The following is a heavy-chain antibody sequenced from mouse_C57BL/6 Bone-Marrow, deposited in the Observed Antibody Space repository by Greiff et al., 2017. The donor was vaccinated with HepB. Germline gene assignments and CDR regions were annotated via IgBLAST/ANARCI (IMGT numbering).Heavy chain of an antibody. CDR1: GYTFTDYY. D-gene: IGHD2-4*01. V-gene: IGHV1-76*01. CDR2: IYPGSGNT. Sequence: VQLQRSGAELVRPGASVKLSCKASGYTFTDYYINWVKQRPGQGLEWIARIYPGSGNTYYNEKFKGKATLTAEKSSSTAYMQLSSLTSEDSAVYFYARSGYDYDEDYWGQGTTLTVSS. J-gene: IGHJ2*01. CDR3: ARSGYDYDEDY.